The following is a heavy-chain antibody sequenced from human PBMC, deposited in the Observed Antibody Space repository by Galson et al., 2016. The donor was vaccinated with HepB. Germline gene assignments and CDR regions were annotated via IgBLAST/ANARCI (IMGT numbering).Heavy chain of an antibody. CDR3: ARDHRRWNYDPDAFDK. CDR2: ISSTGTTT. D-gene: IGHD1-7*01. J-gene: IGHJ3*02. V-gene: IGHV3-11*01. Sequence: SLRLSCAASGFIFSEFYMAWIRQAPGKGLEWVSQISSTGTTTHSADSVKGRFTISRDNTKNSLYLQMNSLRAEDTAVCYCARDHRRWNYDPDAFDKWGQGDMVTVSS. CDR1: GFIFSEFY.